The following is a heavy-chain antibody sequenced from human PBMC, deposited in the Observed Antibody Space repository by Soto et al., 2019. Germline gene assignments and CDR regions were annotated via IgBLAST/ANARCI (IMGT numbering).Heavy chain of an antibody. CDR3: ARGLAADY. CDR2: IYSGGST. Sequence: GASLKISCAASGLTVSSNYMSWVRQAPGKGLEWVSVIYSGGSTYYADSVKGRFTISRDNSKNTLYLQMNSLRAEDTAVYYCARGLAADYWGQGTLVTVSS. D-gene: IGHD3-16*01. V-gene: IGHV3-66*01. J-gene: IGHJ4*02. CDR1: GLTVSSNY.